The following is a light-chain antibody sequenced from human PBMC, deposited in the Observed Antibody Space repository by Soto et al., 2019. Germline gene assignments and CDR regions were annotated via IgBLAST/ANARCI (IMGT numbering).Light chain of an antibody. Sequence: QSVLTQPPSVSGAPGQRVTISCTGSSSNIGAGYPVHWYQQLPGTAPKLLIYGNSNRPSGVPDRFSGSKSGTSASLAITGLQAEDEADYYCQSYDSRLSGHVVFGGGTQLTVL. CDR2: GNS. CDR3: QSYDSRLSGHVV. CDR1: SSNIGAGYP. V-gene: IGLV1-40*01. J-gene: IGLJ2*01.